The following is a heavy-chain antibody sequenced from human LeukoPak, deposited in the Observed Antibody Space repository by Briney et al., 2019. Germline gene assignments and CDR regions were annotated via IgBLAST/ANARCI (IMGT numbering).Heavy chain of an antibody. CDR1: GGSIRSYY. J-gene: IGHJ5*02. D-gene: IGHD3-10*01. V-gene: IGHV4-4*07. CDR2: IYGSGTI. CDR3: ARDSGTTGEVKFDP. Sequence: SETLSLTCTVSGGSIRSYYWSWIRQPAGKGLEWIGRIYGSGTITYNPSLKSRVSMSVDTSRNQFSLNLRYVTAADTAVYYCARDSGTTGEVKFDPWGQGALVTVSS.